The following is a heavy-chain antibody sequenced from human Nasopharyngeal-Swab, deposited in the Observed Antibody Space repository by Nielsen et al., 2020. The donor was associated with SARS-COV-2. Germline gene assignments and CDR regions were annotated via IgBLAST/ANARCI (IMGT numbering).Heavy chain of an antibody. V-gene: IGHV3-74*01. CDR3: ASKGDYYDSCPWVVDY. Sequence: GRQAPGKGLGWVSRINSDGSSTSYADSVKGGFTISRDNAKNTMYLQMNSLRAEDTAVYYCASKGDYYDSCPWVVDYWGQGTLVTVSS. D-gene: IGHD3-22*01. J-gene: IGHJ4*02. CDR2: INSDGSST.